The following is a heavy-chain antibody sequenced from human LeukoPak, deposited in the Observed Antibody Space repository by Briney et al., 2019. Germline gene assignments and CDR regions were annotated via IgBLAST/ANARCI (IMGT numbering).Heavy chain of an antibody. D-gene: IGHD6-13*01. CDR3: ARDSSSLDAFDI. Sequence: GGSLRLSCAASGFTVSSNYMSWVRQAPGKGLEWVSVIYSGGSTYYADSVKGRFTISRDNSKNTLYLQMNSLRAEDTAVYYCARDSSSLDAFDIWGQGTMVTVSS. CDR1: GFTVSSNY. V-gene: IGHV3-53*01. CDR2: IYSGGST. J-gene: IGHJ3*02.